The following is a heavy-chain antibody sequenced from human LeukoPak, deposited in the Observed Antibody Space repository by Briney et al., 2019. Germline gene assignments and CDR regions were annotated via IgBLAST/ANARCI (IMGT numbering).Heavy chain of an antibody. CDR1: GYSFTSYW. CDR2: IYPGDSDT. D-gene: IGHD2-2*02. CDR3: ARGYCSSTSCYRDWFDP. V-gene: IGHV5-51*01. J-gene: IGHJ5*02. Sequence: GESLKIPCKGSGYSFTSYWIGWVRQMPGKGLEWMGIIYPGDSDTRYSPSFQGQVTISADKSISTAYLQWSSLKASDTAMYYCARGYCSSTSCYRDWFDPWGQGTLVTVSS.